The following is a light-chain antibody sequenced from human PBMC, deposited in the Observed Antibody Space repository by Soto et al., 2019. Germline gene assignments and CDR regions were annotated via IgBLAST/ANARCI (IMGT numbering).Light chain of an antibody. CDR1: QNIGSY. Sequence: DIQMTQSPSSLSASVRDTVTITCRASQNIGSYLNWYQQKPGKAHTLLIYAASTLQSGVPSRFSGSGSGTDLNLTISSLNPEDVATYFCQQGYRIFQTFGQGTKVEVK. CDR3: QQGYRIFQT. J-gene: IGKJ1*01. CDR2: AAS. V-gene: IGKV1-39*01.